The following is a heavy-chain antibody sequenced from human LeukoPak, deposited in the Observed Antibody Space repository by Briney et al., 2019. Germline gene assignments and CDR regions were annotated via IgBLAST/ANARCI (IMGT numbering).Heavy chain of an antibody. Sequence: SETLSLTCAAYGGSFSGYYWSWIRQPPGKGLEWIGEINHSGSTNYNPSLKSRVTISVDTSKNQFSLKLSSVTAADTAVYCCARGPTRYDFWSGYYRDWGQGTLVTVSS. CDR2: INHSGST. V-gene: IGHV4-34*01. J-gene: IGHJ4*02. D-gene: IGHD3-3*01. CDR3: ARGPTRYDFWSGYYRD. CDR1: GGSFSGYY.